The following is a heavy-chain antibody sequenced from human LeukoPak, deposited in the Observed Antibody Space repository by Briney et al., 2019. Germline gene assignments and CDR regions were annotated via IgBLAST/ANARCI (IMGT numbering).Heavy chain of an antibody. CDR2: ISYDGRNK. CDR3: ARDSYGSLNYFDY. CDR1: GFTFSSYA. J-gene: IGHJ4*02. Sequence: GGSLRLSCAASGFTFSSYAMHWARQAPGKGLEWVAVISYDGRNKYYADSVKGRFTISRDNSKNTLYLQMNSLRAEDTAVYYCARDSYGSLNYFDYWGQGTLVTVSS. V-gene: IGHV3-30*04. D-gene: IGHD3-16*01.